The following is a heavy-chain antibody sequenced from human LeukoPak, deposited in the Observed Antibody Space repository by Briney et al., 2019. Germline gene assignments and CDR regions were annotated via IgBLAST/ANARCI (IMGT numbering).Heavy chain of an antibody. J-gene: IGHJ3*02. CDR3: TRAAAGTPDAFDI. CDR1: GFTFGDYA. CDR2: IRSKAYGGTT. V-gene: IGHV3-49*04. D-gene: IGHD6-13*01. Sequence: GGSLRLSCTASGFTFGDYAMSWVRQAPGKGLEWVGFIRSKAYGGTTEYAASVKGRFTISRDDSKSIAYLQMNSLKTEDTAVYYCTRAAAGTPDAFDIWGQGTMVTVSS.